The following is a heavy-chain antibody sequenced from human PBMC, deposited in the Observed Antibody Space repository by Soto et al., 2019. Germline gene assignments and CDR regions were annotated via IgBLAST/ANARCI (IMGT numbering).Heavy chain of an antibody. J-gene: IGHJ4*02. V-gene: IGHV2-26*01. CDR1: RFSLSNTRMG. Sequence: GPTLVNPQKTLKLTCTDSRFSLSNTRMGVSWIRQPPGKSLDGLAHIFSNDEKSYSTSLKSRLTISKDTSKSQVVLTMTNMDPVDTATYYCARMKSDPYYDILTGPVVYDYWGQGTLVTVSS. CDR2: IFSNDEK. CDR3: ARMKSDPYYDILTGPVVYDY. D-gene: IGHD3-9*01.